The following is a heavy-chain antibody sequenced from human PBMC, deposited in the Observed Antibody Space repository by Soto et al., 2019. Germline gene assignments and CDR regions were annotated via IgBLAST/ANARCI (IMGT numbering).Heavy chain of an antibody. Sequence: PSETLSLTCAVSGGSISSSNWWSWVRQPPGKGLQWIGEIYHSGSTNYIPSLKSRVTISVDKSRNQFSLKLSSVTAADTAVYYCASRWGEGRVEYWGHGTLVNVSS. V-gene: IGHV4-4*02. CDR1: GGSISSSNW. CDR2: IYHSGST. J-gene: IGHJ4*03. CDR3: ASRWGEGRVEY. D-gene: IGHD3-10*01.